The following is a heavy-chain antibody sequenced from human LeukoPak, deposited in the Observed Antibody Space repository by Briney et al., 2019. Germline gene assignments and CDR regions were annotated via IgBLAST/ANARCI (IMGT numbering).Heavy chain of an antibody. J-gene: IGHJ4*02. CDR1: GFTFSSYA. V-gene: IGHV3-23*01. CDR3: AKDALDCSSTSCYAPVDY. CDR2: ISGSGGST. D-gene: IGHD2-2*01. Sequence: PGGSLRLSCAASGFTFSSYAMSWVRQAPGKGLEWVSAISGSGGSTYYADSVKGRFTISRDNSKNTLYLQMNSLRAEDTAVYYCAKDALDCSSTSCYAPVDYWGQGTLVTVSS.